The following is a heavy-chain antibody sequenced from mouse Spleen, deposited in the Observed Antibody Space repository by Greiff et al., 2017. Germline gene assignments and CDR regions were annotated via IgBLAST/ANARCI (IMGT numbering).Heavy chain of an antibody. V-gene: IGHV1-81*01. CDR3: ARRGLRWGLDYAMDY. J-gene: IGHJ4*01. Sequence: VQLQQSGAELARPGASVKLSCKASGYTFTSYGISWVKQRTGQGLEWIGEIYPRSGNTYYNEKFKGKATLTADKSSSTAYMELRSLTSEDSAVYFCARRGLRWGLDYAMDYWGQGTSVTVSS. CDR2: IYPRSGNT. CDR1: GYTFTSYG. D-gene: IGHD1-1*01.